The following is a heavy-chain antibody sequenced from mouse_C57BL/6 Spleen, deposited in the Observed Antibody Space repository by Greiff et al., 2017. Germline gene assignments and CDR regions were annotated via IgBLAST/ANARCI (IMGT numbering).Heavy chain of an antibody. J-gene: IGHJ2*01. CDR1: GFTFSSYT. CDR3: ARQGTALDY. Sequence: EVMLVESGGGLVKPGGSLKLSCAASGFTFSSYTMSWVRQTPEKRLEWVATISGGGGSTYYPDSVKGRFTISRDNAKNTLYLQMSSLRSEDTALYYCARQGTALDYWGQGTTLTVSS. V-gene: IGHV5-9*01. D-gene: IGHD3-3*01. CDR2: ISGGGGST.